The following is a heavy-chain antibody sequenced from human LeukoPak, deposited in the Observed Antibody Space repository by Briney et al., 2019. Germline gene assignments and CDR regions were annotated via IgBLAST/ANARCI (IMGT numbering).Heavy chain of an antibody. CDR1: GYTFTSYG. CDR2: ISAYNGNT. D-gene: IGHD1-7*01. Sequence: ASVKVSCKASGYTFTSYGISWVRQAPGQGLEWMGWISAYNGNTNYAQKLQGRVTMTTDTSTSTAYMELRSLRSGDTAVYYCARSRAGTTPDSFDYWGPGNLVTVSS. J-gene: IGHJ4*02. V-gene: IGHV1-18*01. CDR3: ARSRAGTTPDSFDY.